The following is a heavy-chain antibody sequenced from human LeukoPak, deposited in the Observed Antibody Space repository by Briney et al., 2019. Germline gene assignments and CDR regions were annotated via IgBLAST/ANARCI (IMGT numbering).Heavy chain of an antibody. Sequence: GRTLRLSCAASGFTFDDYAMHWVRQAPGKGLEWVSGISWNSGSIGYADSVKGRFTISRDNAKNSLYLQMNSLRAEDTALYYCAKARGIVVVVAAISDAFDIWGQGTMVTVSS. V-gene: IGHV3-9*01. D-gene: IGHD2-15*01. CDR3: AKARGIVVVVAAISDAFDI. J-gene: IGHJ3*02. CDR2: ISWNSGSI. CDR1: GFTFDDYA.